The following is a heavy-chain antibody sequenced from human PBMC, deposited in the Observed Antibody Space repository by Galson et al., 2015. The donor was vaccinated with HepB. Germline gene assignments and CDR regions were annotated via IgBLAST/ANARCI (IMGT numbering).Heavy chain of an antibody. CDR3: ARDSTNAPISMIGLFYI. J-gene: IGHJ3*02. Sequence: SLRLSCAAPGFTFSSYAMHWVRQAPGKGLEWVAVISYDGSNKYYADSVKGRFTISRDNSKNTLYLQMNSLRAEDTAVYYCARDSTNAPISMIGLFYICAKGTRPPASS. D-gene: IGHD3-22*01. CDR1: GFTFSSYA. CDR2: ISYDGSNK. V-gene: IGHV3-30-3*01.